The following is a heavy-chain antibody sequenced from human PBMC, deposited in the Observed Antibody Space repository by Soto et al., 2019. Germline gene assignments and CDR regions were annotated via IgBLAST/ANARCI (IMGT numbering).Heavy chain of an antibody. Sequence: SETLSLTCAVSGYSISSGYYWGWSRQTPGKGLEWIASIYHSGSTYYNPSLKSRVTISVDTSKNQFSLKLTSVTAADTAVYYCARGAATVTPGWFDPRGQGILVTVSS. CDR2: IYHSGST. J-gene: IGHJ5*02. CDR1: GYSISSGYY. CDR3: ARGAATVTPGWFDP. D-gene: IGHD4-17*01. V-gene: IGHV4-38-2*01.